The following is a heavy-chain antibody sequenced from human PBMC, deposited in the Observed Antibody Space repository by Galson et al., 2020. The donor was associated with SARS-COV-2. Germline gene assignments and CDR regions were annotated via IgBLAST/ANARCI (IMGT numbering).Heavy chain of an antibody. CDR3: ARAPVLRYFDWLLRINWFDP. D-gene: IGHD3-9*01. J-gene: IGHJ5*02. V-gene: IGHV4-31*03. Sequence: ETSETLSLTCTVSGGTISSGGYYWSWIRQHPGTGLEWIGYIYYSGSTYYNPSLKSRVTISVDTSKNQFSLKLSSVTAADTAVYYCARAPVLRYFDWLLRINWFDPWGQGTLVTVSS. CDR1: GGTISSGGYY. CDR2: IYYSGST.